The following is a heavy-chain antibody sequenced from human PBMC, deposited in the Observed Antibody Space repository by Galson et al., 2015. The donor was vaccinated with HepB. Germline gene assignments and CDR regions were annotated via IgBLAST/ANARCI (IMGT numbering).Heavy chain of an antibody. V-gene: IGHV3-74*01. J-gene: IGHJ3*02. CDR2: IDPDGSRT. CDR1: GFTFSRYW. Sequence: SLRLSCAASGFTFSRYWTHWVRQAPGKGLVWVARIDPDGSRTTYADSVKGRFTISRDNAKNTLYLQMNSLRAEDTAVYYCARDQAYCSSTSCYPDDAFDIWGQGTMVTVSS. D-gene: IGHD2-2*01. CDR3: ARDQAYCSSTSCYPDDAFDI.